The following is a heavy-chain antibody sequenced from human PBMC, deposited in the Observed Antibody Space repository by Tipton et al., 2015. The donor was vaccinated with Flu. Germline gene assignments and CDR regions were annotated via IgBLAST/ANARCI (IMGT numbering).Heavy chain of an antibody. CDR2: VFHSGLT. Sequence: TLSLTCTVSGGSINSTTYYWGWVRQPPGKGLEWIATVFHSGLTYYNPSLKSRVTISIDTSKNQFSLRMNSVTAADSAVYYCARDFHPTSNLFDPGGQGTLVTVSS. CDR1: GGSINSTTYY. CDR3: ARDFHPTSNLFDP. J-gene: IGHJ5*02. V-gene: IGHV4-39*07.